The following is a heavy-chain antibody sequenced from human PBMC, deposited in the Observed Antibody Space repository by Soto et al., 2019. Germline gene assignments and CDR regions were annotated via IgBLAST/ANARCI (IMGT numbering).Heavy chain of an antibody. J-gene: IGHJ4*02. CDR1: GFTFDDYA. D-gene: IGHD6-19*01. Sequence: GGSLRLSCAASGFTFDDYAMHWVRQAPGKGLEWVSGISWNSGSIGYADSVKGRFTISRDNAKNSLYLQMNSLRAEDTALYYCAKDMVAVAGTAHFDYCGQGTLVTVSS. CDR3: AKDMVAVAGTAHFDY. V-gene: IGHV3-9*01. CDR2: ISWNSGSI.